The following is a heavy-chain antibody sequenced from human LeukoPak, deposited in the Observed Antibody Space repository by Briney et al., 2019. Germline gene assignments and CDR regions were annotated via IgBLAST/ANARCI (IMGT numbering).Heavy chain of an antibody. D-gene: IGHD3-10*01. Sequence: GGSLRLSCAASGFTFSSYWMNWVRQAPGKGLVWVSRIASDGSSTTYADSVKGRFSISRDNAKNTLYLQMNSLRAEDTAVYYCAKDGERYGSGSINWFDPWGQGTLVTVSS. V-gene: IGHV3-74*01. CDR3: AKDGERYGSGSINWFDP. CDR2: IASDGSST. J-gene: IGHJ5*02. CDR1: GFTFSSYW.